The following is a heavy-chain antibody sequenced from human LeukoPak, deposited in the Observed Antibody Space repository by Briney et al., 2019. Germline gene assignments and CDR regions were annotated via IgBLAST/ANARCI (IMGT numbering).Heavy chain of an antibody. CDR3: ARGARHGSYYGSGAYDW. J-gene: IGHJ4*02. Sequence: PGGSLRLSCAASGFTFSIYSMNWVRQAPGKGLEWISFITSDSGITYYADSVRGRFTISRDNAKNSLYLQMNSLSAEDTAVYYCARGARHGSYYGSGAYDWWGQGTLVTVSS. CDR2: ITSDSGIT. V-gene: IGHV3-48*01. D-gene: IGHD3-10*01. CDR1: GFTFSIYS.